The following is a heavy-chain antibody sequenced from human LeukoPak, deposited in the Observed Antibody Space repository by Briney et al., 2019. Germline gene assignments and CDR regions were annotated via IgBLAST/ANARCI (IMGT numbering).Heavy chain of an antibody. D-gene: IGHD3-10*01. CDR2: MNPNSGNT. J-gene: IGHJ6*03. CDR3: AREAVGVTMVRGVTDYYYYYMDV. Sequence: ASVKVSCKASGYTFTSYDINWVRQATGQGLEWMGWMNPNSGNTGYAQKFQGRVTMTRNTSISTAYMEPSSLRSEDTAVYYCAREAVGVTMVRGVTDYYYYYMDVWGKGTTVTVSS. CDR1: GYTFTSYD. V-gene: IGHV1-8*01.